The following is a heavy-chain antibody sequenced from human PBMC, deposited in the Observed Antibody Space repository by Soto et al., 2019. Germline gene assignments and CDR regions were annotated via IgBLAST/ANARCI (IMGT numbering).Heavy chain of an antibody. CDR3: ATALWVGATYYFDY. Sequence: ASVKVSCKVSGYTLTELSMHWVRQAPGKGLEWMGGFDPEDGETIYAQKFQGRVTMTEDTSTDTAYMELSSLRSEDTAVYYCATALWVGATYYFDYWGQGTLVTVSS. V-gene: IGHV1-24*01. CDR1: GYTLTELS. J-gene: IGHJ4*02. D-gene: IGHD1-26*01. CDR2: FDPEDGET.